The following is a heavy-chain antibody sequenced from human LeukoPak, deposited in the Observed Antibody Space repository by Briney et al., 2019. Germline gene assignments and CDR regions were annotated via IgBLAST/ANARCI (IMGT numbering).Heavy chain of an antibody. CDR3: AREVLRYFDWLSDAFDI. D-gene: IGHD3-9*01. Sequence: GASVKVSCKASGYTFTGYYMHWGRQAPGQGLEWMGWINPNSGGTNYAQKFQGRVTMTRDTSISTAYMELSRLRSDDTAVYYCAREVLRYFDWLSDAFDIWGQGTMVTVSS. CDR2: INPNSGGT. V-gene: IGHV1-2*02. CDR1: GYTFTGYY. J-gene: IGHJ3*02.